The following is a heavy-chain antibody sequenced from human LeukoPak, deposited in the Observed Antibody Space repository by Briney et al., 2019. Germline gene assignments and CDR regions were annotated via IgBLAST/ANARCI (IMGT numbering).Heavy chain of an antibody. D-gene: IGHD2-15*01. Sequence: SETLSLTCAVYGGSFSGYYWSWIRQPPGKGLEWIGEINHSGSTNYNPSLKSRVTISVDKSKKQFSLKQRYVTAADTAVYYCARGVVVAAKLHYFDYWGQGTLVTVSS. J-gene: IGHJ4*02. CDR3: ARGVVVAAKLHYFDY. V-gene: IGHV4-34*01. CDR1: GGSFSGYY. CDR2: INHSGST.